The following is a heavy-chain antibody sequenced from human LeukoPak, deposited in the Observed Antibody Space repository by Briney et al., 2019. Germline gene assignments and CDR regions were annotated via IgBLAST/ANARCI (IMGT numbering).Heavy chain of an antibody. CDR3: AREGPVWSGYYYYYYYGMDV. CDR2: MNPNSGNT. J-gene: IGHJ6*02. Sequence: ASVKVSCKASGYTFTSYDINWVRQATGQGLEWMGWMNPNSGNTGYAQKFQGRVTTTRNTSISTAYMELSSLRSEDTAVYYCAREGPVWSGYYYYYYYGMDVWGQGTTVTVSS. CDR1: GYTFTSYD. V-gene: IGHV1-8*01. D-gene: IGHD3-3*01.